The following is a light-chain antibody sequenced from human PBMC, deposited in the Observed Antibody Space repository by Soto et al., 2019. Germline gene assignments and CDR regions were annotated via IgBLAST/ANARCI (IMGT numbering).Light chain of an antibody. CDR2: AAS. J-gene: IGKJ5*01. Sequence: DIQMTQSPSSLSASVGDRVTITCRASQSISSYLNWYQQKPGKAPKLLIYAASSLQSGVPSRFSGSGSGTDFTLSISRLEPEDFAVFFCQQYGTSEIIFGQRARLENK. CDR3: QQYGTSEII. V-gene: IGKV1-39*01. CDR1: QSISSY.